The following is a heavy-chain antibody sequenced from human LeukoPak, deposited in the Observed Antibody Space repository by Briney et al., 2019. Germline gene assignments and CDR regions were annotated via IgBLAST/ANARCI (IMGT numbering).Heavy chain of an antibody. Sequence: ASVKVSCKASGYTFTVYWIHWVRQAPGQGLECMGCMNAKSADTNYMENFQGRVTMTRDTSISTAYMELGGLRFDDTAVYYCAAERRGNYRLDYWGQGALVTVSS. D-gene: IGHD1-7*01. J-gene: IGHJ4*02. V-gene: IGHV1-2*02. CDR2: MNAKSADT. CDR3: AAERRGNYRLDY. CDR1: GYTFTVYW.